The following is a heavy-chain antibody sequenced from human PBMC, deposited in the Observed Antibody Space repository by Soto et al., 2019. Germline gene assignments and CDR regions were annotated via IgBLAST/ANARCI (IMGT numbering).Heavy chain of an antibody. CDR2: IYYSGST. D-gene: IGHD6-13*01. J-gene: IGHJ6*02. V-gene: IGHV4-59*01. CDR1: GGSISSYY. Sequence: QVQLQESGPGLVKPSETLSLTCTVSGGSISSYYWSWIRQPPGKGLEWIGYIYYSGSTNYNPSLKSRVTISVDTSKNQFSLKLSSVTAADTAVYYCARDRAAAGRKAGMDVWGQGTTVTVSS. CDR3: ARDRAAAGRKAGMDV.